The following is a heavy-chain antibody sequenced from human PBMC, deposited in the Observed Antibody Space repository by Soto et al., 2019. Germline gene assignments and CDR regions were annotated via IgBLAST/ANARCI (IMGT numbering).Heavy chain of an antibody. Sequence: EVQLLESGGGLVQPGGSLRLSCAASGFTFSSYAMSWVRQAPGKGLEWVSAISGSGGSTYYADSVNGRFTISRDNSKNTLYLQMNSLRAEDTAVYYCAKGGWRATVTLPDYWGQGTLVTVSS. CDR3: AKGGWRATVTLPDY. D-gene: IGHD4-17*01. CDR1: GFTFSSYA. J-gene: IGHJ4*02. CDR2: ISGSGGST. V-gene: IGHV3-23*01.